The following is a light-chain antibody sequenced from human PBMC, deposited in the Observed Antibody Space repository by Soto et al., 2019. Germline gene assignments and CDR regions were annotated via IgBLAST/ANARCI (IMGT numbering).Light chain of an antibody. CDR1: SSDVGNYNY. V-gene: IGLV2-14*01. CDR2: EVS. J-gene: IGLJ2*01. Sequence: QSALTQPASVSGSPGQSITISCTGTSSDVGNYNYVSWYQQHPGKAPKLIIFEVSNRPSGVSNRFSGSKSGNTASLTISGRPTEDEADYYCSSYTSISTGVFGGGTKVTVL. CDR3: SSYTSISTGV.